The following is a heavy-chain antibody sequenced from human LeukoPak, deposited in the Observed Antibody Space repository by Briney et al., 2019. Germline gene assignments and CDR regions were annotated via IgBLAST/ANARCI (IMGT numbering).Heavy chain of an antibody. J-gene: IGHJ3*02. CDR3: ARDSYYYDSSGYSSRRAFDI. Sequence: SETLSLTCTVSGGSISNRNYHWGWIRQPPGKGLEWIGYIYYSGSTNYNPSLKSRVTISVDTSKNQFSLKLSSVTAADTAVYYCARDSYYYDSSGYSSRRAFDIWGQGTMVTVSS. V-gene: IGHV4-61*01. CDR2: IYYSGST. D-gene: IGHD3-22*01. CDR1: GGSISNRNYH.